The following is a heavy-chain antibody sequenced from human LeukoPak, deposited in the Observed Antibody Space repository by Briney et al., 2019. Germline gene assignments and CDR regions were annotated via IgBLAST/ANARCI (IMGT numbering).Heavy chain of an antibody. CDR3: ARVIGGSFGYFDY. D-gene: IGHD3-9*01. J-gene: IGHJ4*02. V-gene: IGHV3-53*01. CDR2: IYSGGST. Sequence: TGESLRLSCAASGFTVSSNYMSWVRQAPGKGLEWVSVIYSGGSTYYADSVKGRFTISRDNSKNTLYLQMNSLRAEDTAVYYCARVIGGSFGYFDYWGQGTLVTVSS. CDR1: GFTVSSNY.